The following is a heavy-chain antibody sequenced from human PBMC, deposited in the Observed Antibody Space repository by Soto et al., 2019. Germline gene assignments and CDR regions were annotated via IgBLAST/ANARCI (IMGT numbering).Heavy chain of an antibody. D-gene: IGHD6-6*01. V-gene: IGHV3-21*01. CDR1: GFTFSSYS. CDR3: ARVGWQRVTGFDY. J-gene: IGHJ4*02. Sequence: EVQLVESGGGLVKPGGSLRLSCAASGFTFSSYSMNWVRQAPGKGLEWVSSISSSSSYIYYADSVKGRFTISRDNAKNSVYLQMNSLRAEDTAVYYCARVGWQRVTGFDYWGQGTLVTVSS. CDR2: ISSSSSYI.